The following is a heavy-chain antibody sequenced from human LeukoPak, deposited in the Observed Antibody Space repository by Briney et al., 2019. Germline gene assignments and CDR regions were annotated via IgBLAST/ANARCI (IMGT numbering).Heavy chain of an antibody. CDR1: GDSVSSNSAA. D-gene: IGHD6-13*01. CDR3: ARTYGRIAAAGTSYFDY. J-gene: IGHJ4*02. V-gene: IGHV6-1*01. Sequence: QTLSLTCAISGDSVSSNSAAWNWIRQSPSRGLEWLGRTYYRSKWYNDYAVSVKRRITINPDTSKNQFSLQLNSVTPEDTAVYYCARTYGRIAAAGTSYFDYWGQGTLVTVSS. CDR2: TYYRSKWYN.